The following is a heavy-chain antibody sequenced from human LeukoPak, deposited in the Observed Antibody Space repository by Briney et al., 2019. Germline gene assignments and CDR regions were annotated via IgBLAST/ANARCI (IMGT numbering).Heavy chain of an antibody. Sequence: GESLKISCKGSGYSFTSYWIGWVRQMPGKGLEWMGIIYPGDSGTRYSPSFQGQVTISADKSISTAYLQWSSLKASDTAMYYRARHHVATMDAFDIWGQGTMVTVSS. J-gene: IGHJ3*02. D-gene: IGHD5-12*01. CDR1: GYSFTSYW. CDR2: IYPGDSGT. V-gene: IGHV5-51*01. CDR3: ARHHVATMDAFDI.